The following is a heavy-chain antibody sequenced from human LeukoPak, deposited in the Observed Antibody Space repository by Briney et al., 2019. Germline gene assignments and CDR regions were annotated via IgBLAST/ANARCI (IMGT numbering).Heavy chain of an antibody. V-gene: IGHV3-48*02. CDR3: ARDETGVGSGGIDF. J-gene: IGHJ4*02. CDR1: GFIFSDYS. CDR2: ISSGGSTI. Sequence: GGSLRLSCAASGFIFSDYSMNWVRQTPGEGLEWVAYISSGGSTIYYADSVRGRFTISRDSARNSLYLQMNSLGDEDTAVYYCARDETGVGSGGIDFWGQGALVIVSS. D-gene: IGHD2-8*02.